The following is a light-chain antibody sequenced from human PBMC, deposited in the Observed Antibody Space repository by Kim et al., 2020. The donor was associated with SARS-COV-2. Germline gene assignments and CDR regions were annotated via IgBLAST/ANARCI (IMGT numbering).Light chain of an antibody. CDR1: TCDIGGYDF. V-gene: IGLV2-14*03. CDR2: DVT. Sequence: QSIITSCTGTTCDIGGYDFVSWYQQQPGKAPKLMIYDVTNRPSGVSHRFSGSKSGNTASLIISGLQAEDEADYFCTSFASGATPYVFGAGTKVTVL. J-gene: IGLJ1*01. CDR3: TSFASGATPYV.